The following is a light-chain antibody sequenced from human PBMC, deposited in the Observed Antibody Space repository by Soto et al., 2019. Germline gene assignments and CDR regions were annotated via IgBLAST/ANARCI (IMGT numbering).Light chain of an antibody. Sequence: DIQMTQSPSTLSASVGYRVIITCRASQTISTWLSWYRQKPGKVPKLLIRKASDLENGVPSRFSGSGYGTEFPLTIRSLQPDDFATYYCQQYDQYGVTFGQWTKLEMK. J-gene: IGKJ2*01. CDR2: KAS. CDR1: QTISTW. CDR3: QQYDQYGVT. V-gene: IGKV1-5*03.